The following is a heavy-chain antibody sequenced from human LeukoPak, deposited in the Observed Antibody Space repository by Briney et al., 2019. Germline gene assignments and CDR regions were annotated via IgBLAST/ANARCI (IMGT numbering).Heavy chain of an antibody. V-gene: IGHV3-48*03. CDR3: AELGITMIEGV. D-gene: IGHD3-22*01. CDR2: ISSSGSTI. J-gene: IGHJ6*04. CDR1: GFTFSSYE. Sequence: GGSLTLSCAASGFTFSSYEMNWVRQAPGKGLEWVSYISSSGSTIYYADSVKGRFTISRDNAKNSLYLQMNSLRAEDTAVYYCAELGITMIEGVWGKGTTVTISS.